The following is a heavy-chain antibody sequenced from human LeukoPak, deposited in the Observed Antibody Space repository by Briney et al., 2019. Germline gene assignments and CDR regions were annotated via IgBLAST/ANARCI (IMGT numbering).Heavy chain of an antibody. Sequence: SETLSLTCTVSGGSISSYYWSWIRQPAGKGLEWIGRIDTSGSTNYNPSLKSRVTMSVDTSKNQFSLKLSSVTAADTAVYYCARAIEDSYGYKLYYYYYYMDVWGKGTTVTVSS. D-gene: IGHD5-18*01. J-gene: IGHJ6*03. CDR3: ARAIEDSYGYKLYYYYYYMDV. CDR1: GGSISSYY. CDR2: IDTSGST. V-gene: IGHV4-4*07.